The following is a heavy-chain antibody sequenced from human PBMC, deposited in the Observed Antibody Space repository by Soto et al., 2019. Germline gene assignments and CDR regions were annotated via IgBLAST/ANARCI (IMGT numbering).Heavy chain of an antibody. CDR1: GFTFSSYA. D-gene: IGHD3-9*01. Sequence: QVQLVESGGGVVQPGRSLRLSCAASGFTFSSYAMHRVRQAPGKGLEWVAVISYDGSNKYYADSVKGRFTISRDNSKNTLYLQMNSRSAEDTAVYYCARGLRYFDWFDYWGQGTLVTVSS. CDR3: ARGLRYFDWFDY. J-gene: IGHJ4*02. V-gene: IGHV3-30-3*01. CDR2: ISYDGSNK.